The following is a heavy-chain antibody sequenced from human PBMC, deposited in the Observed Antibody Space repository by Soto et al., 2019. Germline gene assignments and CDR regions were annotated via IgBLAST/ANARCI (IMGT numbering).Heavy chain of an antibody. Sequence: QVQLVQSGAEVKMPGASVKVSCKASGYTFSDYGINWVRQATGQGLEWMGWMNPKSGDTVYAQKFQGRVSMTRATSISTAHRELNSLKSEDTAVYFCARGVYSVEGATVYWGQGTLGTVSS. CDR3: ARGVYSVEGATVY. V-gene: IGHV1-8*01. CDR1: GYTFSDYG. J-gene: IGHJ4*02. D-gene: IGHD1-26*01. CDR2: MNPKSGDT.